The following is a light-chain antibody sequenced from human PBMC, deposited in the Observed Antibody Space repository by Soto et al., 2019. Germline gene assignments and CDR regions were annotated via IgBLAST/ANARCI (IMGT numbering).Light chain of an antibody. V-gene: IGKV1-17*01. CDR2: AAS. J-gene: IGKJ2*01. CDR3: QQYDNLPPYT. CDR1: QGIRND. Sequence: QMTQSPSSLSAAVGDRVTITCRASQGIRNDLGWYQQKPGKAPKRLIHAASSLEGGVPSRFSGSGSGTDFTFTISSLQPEDIATYYCQQYDNLPPYTFGQGTKVDIK.